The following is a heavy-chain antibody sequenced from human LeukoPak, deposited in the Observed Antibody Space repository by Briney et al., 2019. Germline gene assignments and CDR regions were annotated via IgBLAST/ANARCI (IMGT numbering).Heavy chain of an antibody. Sequence: SGGSLRLSCAASGFTFSSYGMHWVRQAPGKGLEWVAFIRYDGSNKYYADSVKGRFTISRDNSKNTLYLQMNSLRAEDTAVYYCAKKNRLDMVRGVYDYWGQGTLVTVSS. CDR1: GFTFSSYG. CDR3: AKKNRLDMVRGVYDY. V-gene: IGHV3-30*02. D-gene: IGHD3-10*01. J-gene: IGHJ4*02. CDR2: IRYDGSNK.